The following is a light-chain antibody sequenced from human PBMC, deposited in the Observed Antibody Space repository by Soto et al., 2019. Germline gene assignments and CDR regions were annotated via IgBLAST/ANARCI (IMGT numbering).Light chain of an antibody. V-gene: IGKV3-15*01. CDR3: QQYNNWPYT. Sequence: EIVMTQSPATLPVSPGERATLSCRASQSVSSNLAWYQQKPGQAPRLLIYGASTRATGIPARFSGSGSGTAFTLTISSLQSEDFAVYYCQQYNNWPYTFGQGTKLEIK. CDR1: QSVSSN. J-gene: IGKJ2*01. CDR2: GAS.